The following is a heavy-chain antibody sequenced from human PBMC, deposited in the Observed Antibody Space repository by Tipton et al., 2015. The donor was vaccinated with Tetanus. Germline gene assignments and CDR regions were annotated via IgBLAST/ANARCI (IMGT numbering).Heavy chain of an antibody. Sequence: SLRLSCRGSGFTFSDYWIYWVRQAPGKGLVWVSRLNRDGSRADYADSVKGRFTISRDNAKNTVYLQMNSLRAEDTAVYYCAREADCSGGSCFSGDFDNWGQGTQVTVSS. CDR2: LNRDGSRA. CDR3: AREADCSGGSCFSGDFDN. D-gene: IGHD2-15*01. J-gene: IGHJ4*02. CDR1: GFTFSDYW. V-gene: IGHV3-74*01.